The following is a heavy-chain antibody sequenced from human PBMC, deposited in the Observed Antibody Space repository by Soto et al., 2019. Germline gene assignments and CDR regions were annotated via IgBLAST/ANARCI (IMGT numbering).Heavy chain of an antibody. CDR3: ARSAISPYGGLIGPFDY. CDR1: GYTFTAYA. J-gene: IGHJ4*02. CDR2: INPGNGNT. D-gene: IGHD3-16*02. V-gene: IGHV1-3*05. Sequence: QVQLVQSGGEERKPGASVRLSCEASGYTFTAYALHWLRQAPGQSLEWMAWINPGNGNTEYSLKFLGRVSITKDTSATTAYLKLGSLKSEDTAAYYCARSAISPYGGLIGPFDYWGQGDLVTVSS.